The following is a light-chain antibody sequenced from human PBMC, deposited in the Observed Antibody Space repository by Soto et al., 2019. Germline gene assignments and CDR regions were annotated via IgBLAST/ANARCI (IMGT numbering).Light chain of an antibody. CDR2: DVT. Sequence: QSALTQPRSVSGSPGQSFTISCTGTSGDVGGYNYVSWYQQRPGEAPKLMIYDVTERPSGVPDRFSASKSGNTASLTISGLQADDEADYYCSSYAGTYTWVFGGGTKVTVL. CDR1: SGDVGGYNY. J-gene: IGLJ3*02. CDR3: SSYAGTYTWV. V-gene: IGLV2-11*01.